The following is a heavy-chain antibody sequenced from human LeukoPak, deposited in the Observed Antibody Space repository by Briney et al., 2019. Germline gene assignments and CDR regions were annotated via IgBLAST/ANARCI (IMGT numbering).Heavy chain of an antibody. D-gene: IGHD3-10*01. CDR1: GYTFTSYD. V-gene: IGHV1-8*01. CDR3: ARGREHTMGRLLWFGELRDTPPDYMDV. J-gene: IGHJ6*03. CDR2: MNPNSGNT. Sequence: ASVKVSCKASGYTFTSYDINWVRQATGQGLEWMGWMNPNSGNTGYAQKFQGRVTMTRNTSISTAYMELSSLRSEDTAVYYCARGREHTMGRLLWFGELRDTPPDYMDVWGKGTTVTVSS.